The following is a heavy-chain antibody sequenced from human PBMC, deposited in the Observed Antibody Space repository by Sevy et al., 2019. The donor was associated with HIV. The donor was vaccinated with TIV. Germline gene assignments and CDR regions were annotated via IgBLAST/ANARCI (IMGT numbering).Heavy chain of an antibody. D-gene: IGHD5-18*01. J-gene: IGHJ4*02. Sequence: GGSLRLSCAASGFTFSSYIMNWVRQAPGMGLEWVSSIRSGGDYIYYTNSVKGRFTISRDNAKNSLYLHMNSLRAEDTAGYYCARDEYSYASGFDYWGQGTLVTVSS. V-gene: IGHV3-21*01. CDR1: GFTFSSYI. CDR2: IRSGGDYI. CDR3: ARDEYSYASGFDY.